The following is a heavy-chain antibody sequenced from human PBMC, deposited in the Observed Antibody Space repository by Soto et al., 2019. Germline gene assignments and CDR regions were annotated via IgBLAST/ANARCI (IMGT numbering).Heavy chain of an antibody. CDR3: AKAHCSNGICYAFDI. D-gene: IGHD2-8*01. V-gene: IGHV4-59*03. CDR1: GGSMSFYS. CDR2: IHHSGDT. Sequence: QVQLQESGPGLVEPSETLSLTCAVSGGSMSFYSWSWIRQPPGKGLEWIGYIHHSGDTDYNPSITSLVTISVDRPQNQLSLKLTSVTTAETAVYYCAKAHCSNGICYAFDIWGPGTKVTVSS. J-gene: IGHJ3*02.